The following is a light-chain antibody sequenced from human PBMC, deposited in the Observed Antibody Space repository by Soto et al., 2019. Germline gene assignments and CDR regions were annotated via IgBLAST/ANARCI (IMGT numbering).Light chain of an antibody. V-gene: IGLV2-14*01. CDR2: DVS. J-gene: IGLJ2*01. CDR3: SSYTTGSTVV. CDR1: SSEVGGYNY. Sequence: QSALTQPASVSGSPGQAITISCTGTSSEVGGYNYVSWYQQHPGKAPKLMIYDVSNRPSGVSNRFADSKSGNTASLTISGLQAEDEAHYYCSSYTTGSTVVFGGGTKLHVL.